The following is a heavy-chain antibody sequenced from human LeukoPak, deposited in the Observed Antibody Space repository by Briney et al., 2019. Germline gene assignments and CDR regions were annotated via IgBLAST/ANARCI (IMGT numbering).Heavy chain of an antibody. CDR3: ARPLHLLLWFGESGSAFDI. D-gene: IGHD3-10*01. V-gene: IGHV1-8*01. Sequence: ASVKVSCKASGYTFTSYDINWVRQATGQGLEWMGWMNPNSGNTGYARKFQGRVTMTRNTSISTAYMELSSLRSEDTAVYYCARPLHLLLWFGESGSAFDIWGQGTMVTVSS. CDR2: MNPNSGNT. J-gene: IGHJ3*02. CDR1: GYTFTSYD.